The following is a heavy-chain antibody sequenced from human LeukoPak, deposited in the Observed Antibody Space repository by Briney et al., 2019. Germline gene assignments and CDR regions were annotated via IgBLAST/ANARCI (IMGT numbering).Heavy chain of an antibody. Sequence: GGSLRLSCAASGFILSSYAMHWVRQAAGKGLEWVAVISNDGNDKYHADSVKGRFTISRDNSKNTLYLQMNSLRAEDTAVYYCARDEYYDSSGSDAFDIWGQGTMVTVSS. CDR3: ARDEYYDSSGSDAFDI. V-gene: IGHV3-30-3*01. D-gene: IGHD3-22*01. CDR1: GFILSSYA. CDR2: ISNDGNDK. J-gene: IGHJ3*02.